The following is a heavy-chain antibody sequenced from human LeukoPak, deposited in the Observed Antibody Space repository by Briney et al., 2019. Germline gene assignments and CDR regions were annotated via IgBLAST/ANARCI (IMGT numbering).Heavy chain of an antibody. CDR1: GGSISSSNW. Sequence: SGTLSLTCAVSGGSISSSNWWSWVRQPPGKGLEWIGEIYHSGSTNYNPSLKSRVTISADKSKNQFSLKLSSVTAADTAVYYCARKLSPNRFDPWGQGTLVTVSS. J-gene: IGHJ5*02. CDR3: ARKLSPNRFDP. D-gene: IGHD1-1*01. V-gene: IGHV4-4*02. CDR2: IYHSGST.